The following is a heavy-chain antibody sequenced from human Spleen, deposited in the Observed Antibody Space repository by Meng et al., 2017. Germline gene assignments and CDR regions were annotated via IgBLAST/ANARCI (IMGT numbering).Heavy chain of an antibody. CDR1: GGSFSGYY. D-gene: IGHD6-19*01. CDR3: ARDHGSGWYFYDIYFDY. CDR2: INHSGST. J-gene: IGHJ4*02. V-gene: IGHV4-34*01. Sequence: QVQLQRWGAGLLKPSETLSLTCAFYGGSFSGYYWSWIRQPPGKGLEWIGEINHSGSTNYNPSLKSRVTISVDTSKNQFSLKLSSVTAADTAVYYCARDHGSGWYFYDIYFDYWGQGTLVTVSS.